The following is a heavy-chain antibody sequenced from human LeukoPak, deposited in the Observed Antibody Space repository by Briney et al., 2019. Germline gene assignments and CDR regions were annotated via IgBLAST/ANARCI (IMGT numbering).Heavy chain of an antibody. CDR3: ARLPYSYYYDSSGYYFRYFDY. J-gene: IGHJ4*02. D-gene: IGHD3-22*01. CDR2: IYYSGST. Sequence: PSETLSLTCTVSGGSISSSSYYWGWIRQPPGKGLEWIGSIYYSGSTYYNPSLKSRVTISVATSKNQFSLKLSSVTAADTAVYYCARLPYSYYYDSSGYYFRYFDYWGQGTLVTVSS. V-gene: IGHV4-39*01. CDR1: GGSISSSSYY.